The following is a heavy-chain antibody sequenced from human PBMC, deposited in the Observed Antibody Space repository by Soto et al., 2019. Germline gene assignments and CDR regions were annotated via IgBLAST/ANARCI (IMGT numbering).Heavy chain of an antibody. J-gene: IGHJ4*02. CDR1: GFSNSDSD. Sequence: PGGSLRLSCVGSGFSNSDSDIPWVRQTPGKGLEYVSSFSSRGSPMVYGPSFRGRFTISRDNTKNSVCMQLNHLRIEDTSLYYCARKHASDATGYDYFDSWGRGTVVAAAS. D-gene: IGHD3-9*01. CDR2: FSSRGSPM. CDR3: ARKHASDATGYDYFDS. V-gene: IGHV3-21*01.